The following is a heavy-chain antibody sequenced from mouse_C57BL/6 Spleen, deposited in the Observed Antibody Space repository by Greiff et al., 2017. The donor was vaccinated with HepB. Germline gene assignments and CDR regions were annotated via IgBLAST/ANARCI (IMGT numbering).Heavy chain of an antibody. J-gene: IGHJ2*01. CDR1: GYTFTGYW. CDR2: ILPGSGST. V-gene: IGHV1-9*01. CDR3: ARSGDYYGSRYYFDY. Sequence: QVQLQQSGAELMKPGASVKLSCKATGYTFTGYWIEWVKQRPGHGLEWIGEILPGSGSTNYNEKLKGKATFTADTSSNTAYMQLSSLTTEDSAISYCARSGDYYGSRYYFDYWGQGTTLTVSS. D-gene: IGHD1-1*01.